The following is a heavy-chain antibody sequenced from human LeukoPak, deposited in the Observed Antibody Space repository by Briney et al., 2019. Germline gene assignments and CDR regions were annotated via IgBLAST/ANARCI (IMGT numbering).Heavy chain of an antibody. Sequence: PGGSLRLSCAASGFTLDDYAMHWVRQAPGKGLEWVSLISGDGGSTYYADSVKGRFTISRDNSKNSLYLQMNGLRTEDTALYYCAKDWETALGYWGQGTLVTVSS. CDR1: GFTLDDYA. CDR2: ISGDGGST. D-gene: IGHD5-18*01. CDR3: AKDWETALGY. V-gene: IGHV3-43*02. J-gene: IGHJ4*02.